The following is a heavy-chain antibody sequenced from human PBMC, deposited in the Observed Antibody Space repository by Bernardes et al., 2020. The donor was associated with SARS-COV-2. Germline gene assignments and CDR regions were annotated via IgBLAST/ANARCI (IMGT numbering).Heavy chain of an antibody. CDR3: ARGPDLYDSSGYPDVLAWFDP. CDR1: DGSISSYY. CDR2: IYYSGST. Sequence: SQTLSLPCTVPDGSISSYYWSWIRQPPVKGLEWIGYIYYSGSTNYNPSLKSRVTISVDTSKNQFSLKLSSVTAADTAVYYCARGPDLYDSSGYPDVLAWFDPWGQGTLVTVSS. V-gene: IGHV4-59*01. D-gene: IGHD3-22*01. J-gene: IGHJ5*02.